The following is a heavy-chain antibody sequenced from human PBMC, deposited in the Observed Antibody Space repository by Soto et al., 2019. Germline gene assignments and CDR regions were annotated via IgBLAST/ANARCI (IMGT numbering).Heavy chain of an antibody. D-gene: IGHD3-10*01. Sequence: QVQLVQSGAEVKTPGSSVKVSCTASGDTFNFYTLSWVRQAPGQGLEWMGRIIPMLGMSNYAQKFQGRVRMIADKSTRTVDMVLSGLRSEDTALYYCATNYGSGSTHFDNWGQGTLVTVSS. CDR2: IIPMLGMS. J-gene: IGHJ4*02. CDR3: ATNYGSGSTHFDN. CDR1: GDTFNFYT. V-gene: IGHV1-69*02.